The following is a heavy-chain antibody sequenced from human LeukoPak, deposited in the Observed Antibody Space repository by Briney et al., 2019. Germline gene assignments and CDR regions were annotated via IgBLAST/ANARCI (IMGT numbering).Heavy chain of an antibody. Sequence: GGSLRLSCAASGFTFSSYWMHWVRQAPGKGLVWVSRINSDGSSTNYADSVKGRFTISRDNSKNTLYLQMNSLRAEDTAVYYCAKDPYNWNDGRAFDIWGQGTMVTVSS. V-gene: IGHV3-74*01. CDR2: INSDGSST. D-gene: IGHD1-20*01. J-gene: IGHJ3*02. CDR1: GFTFSSYW. CDR3: AKDPYNWNDGRAFDI.